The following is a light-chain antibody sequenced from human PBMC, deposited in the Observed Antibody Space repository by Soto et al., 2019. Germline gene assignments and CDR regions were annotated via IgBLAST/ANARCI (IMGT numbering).Light chain of an antibody. Sequence: DIVMTQSPDSLAVSLGERATINCKSSQTVLHGSNYLAWYQQKPGQPPKLLIYWASTRESGVPDRFSGSGSGTDFTLTISSLQAEDVAVYSCQQYYTTPLTFGEGTKVEIK. CDR1: QTVLHGSNY. CDR2: WAS. CDR3: QQYYTTPLT. J-gene: IGKJ1*01. V-gene: IGKV4-1*01.